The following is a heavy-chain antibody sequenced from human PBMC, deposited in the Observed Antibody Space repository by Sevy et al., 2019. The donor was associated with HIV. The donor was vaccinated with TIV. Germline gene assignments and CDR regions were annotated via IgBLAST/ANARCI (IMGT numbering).Heavy chain of an antibody. J-gene: IGHJ3*02. CDR2: IIPMFRTS. CDR3: ARDRDITFGGGDAFDI. D-gene: IGHD3-16*01. V-gene: IGHV1-69*13. CDR1: GGTFGTYS. Sequence: ASMKVSCKASGGTFGTYSISWLRQAPGQGLEWIGVIIPMFRTSNYAQKFQGRVTITADESTSTAYMELTSLRSEDSAVYYCARDRDITFGGGDAFDIWGHGTRVTVSS.